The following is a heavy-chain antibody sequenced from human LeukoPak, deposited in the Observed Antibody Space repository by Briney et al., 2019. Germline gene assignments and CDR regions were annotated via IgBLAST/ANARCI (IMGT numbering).Heavy chain of an antibody. V-gene: IGHV1-18*04. Sequence: ASVTVSFKASGYTFTSHGISWVRQAPGQGLEWMGWVSTYNGNTNYVPKYQGRVTMTTDTSTSTAYMELRSLRSDDTAVYYCARDVDTATDQINDYWGQGTLVTVSS. D-gene: IGHD5-18*01. CDR3: ARDVDTATDQINDY. CDR1: GYTFTSHG. J-gene: IGHJ4*02. CDR2: VSTYNGNT.